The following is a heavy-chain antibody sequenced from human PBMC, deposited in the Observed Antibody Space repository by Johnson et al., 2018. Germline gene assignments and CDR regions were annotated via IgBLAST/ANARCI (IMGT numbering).Heavy chain of an antibody. Sequence: QVQLQESGPGLVKPSETLSLTCTVSGGSISSSTYYWGWIRQPPGKGLEWIGNIYYTGSTYFNPSLKSRVTISVDTSKNQFSLKLSSVTAADTAVYYCAREPITFYALDIWGQGTMVTVSS. D-gene: IGHD2/OR15-2a*01. J-gene: IGHJ3*02. CDR2: IYYTGST. CDR1: GGSISSSTYY. CDR3: AREPITFYALDI. V-gene: IGHV4-39*07.